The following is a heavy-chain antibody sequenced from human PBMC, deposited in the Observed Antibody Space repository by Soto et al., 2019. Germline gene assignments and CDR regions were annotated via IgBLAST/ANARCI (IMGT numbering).Heavy chain of an antibody. V-gene: IGHV4-31*03. Sequence: QVQLQESGPGLVKPSQTLSLTCTVSGGSISSGGYYWSWIRQHPGKGLQWIGYIYFSGSTYYNPSLKSRVTMSVDTSTTQFSLKLSSVTAADTALYYCAKYTAMDAFDIWGQGTMVTVSS. CDR2: IYFSGST. CDR1: GGSISSGGYY. D-gene: IGHD2-2*02. J-gene: IGHJ3*02. CDR3: AKYTAMDAFDI.